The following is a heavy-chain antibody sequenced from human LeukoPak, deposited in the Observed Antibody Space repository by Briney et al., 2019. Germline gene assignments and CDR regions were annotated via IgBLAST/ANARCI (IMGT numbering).Heavy chain of an antibody. V-gene: IGHV3-9*01. CDR1: GFTFDNYA. CDR2: ISWNSGTI. D-gene: IGHD2-21*02. CDR3: ARDATRGGDNDY. J-gene: IGHJ4*02. Sequence: GGSLRLSCAASGFTFDNYAMNWVRQVPGKGLEWISLISWNSGTIGYADSVKGRFSISRDNAKNSLYLQMNSLRADDTAVYYCARDATRGGDNDYWGQGTRVIVSS.